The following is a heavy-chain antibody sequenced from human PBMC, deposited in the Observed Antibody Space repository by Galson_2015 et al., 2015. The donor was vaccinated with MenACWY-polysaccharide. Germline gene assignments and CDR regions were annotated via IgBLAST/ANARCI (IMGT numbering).Heavy chain of an antibody. CDR3: AGETYCGGACSWNAFDV. Sequence: SLRLSCAASGFTFSSYGMSWVRQAPGKGLEWVANTRQDGSNKYYMDSVKGRFTITRYNVKNSLVLKMNSLRVDDTAIYYCAGETYCGGACSWNAFDVWGQGTMVTVSS. J-gene: IGHJ3*01. D-gene: IGHD2-21*01. CDR2: TRQDGSNK. CDR1: GFTFSSYG. V-gene: IGHV3-7*01.